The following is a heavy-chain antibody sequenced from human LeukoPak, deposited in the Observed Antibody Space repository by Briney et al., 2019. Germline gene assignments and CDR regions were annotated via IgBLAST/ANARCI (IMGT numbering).Heavy chain of an antibody. CDR2: INPNSGGT. CDR3: ARSEFPTTELDY. J-gene: IGHJ4*02. V-gene: IGHV1-2*02. CDR1: GYTFTGYY. Sequence: ASVKVSCKASGYTFTGYYMHWVRQAPGQGLEWMGWINPNSGGTNYAQKFQGRVTMTRDTSISTAYMELSRLRSDDTAVYYCARSEFPTTELDYWGQGTLVTVSS. D-gene: IGHD4-11*01.